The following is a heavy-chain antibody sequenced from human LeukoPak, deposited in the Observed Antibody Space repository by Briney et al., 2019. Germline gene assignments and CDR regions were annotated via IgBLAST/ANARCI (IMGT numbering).Heavy chain of an antibody. V-gene: IGHV1-46*01. CDR2: INPSGGST. J-gene: IGHJ4*02. CDR1: GYTFTGYY. CDR3: AREGLYGDYAPDY. Sequence: ATVKVSCKASGYTFTGYYMHWVRQAPGQGLEWMGIINPSGGSTSYAQKFQGRVTMTRDTSTSTVCMELSSLRSEDTAVYYCAREGLYGDYAPDYWGQGTLVTVSS. D-gene: IGHD4-17*01.